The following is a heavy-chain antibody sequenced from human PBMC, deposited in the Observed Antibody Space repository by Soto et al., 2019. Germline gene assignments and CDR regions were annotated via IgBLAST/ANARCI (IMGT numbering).Heavy chain of an antibody. CDR1: GGSVSSGSHY. J-gene: IGHJ5*02. CDR3: ARGVRTGFLYAGWFDP. D-gene: IGHD2-2*01. V-gene: IGHV4-61*01. Sequence: ASETLSLTCTVSGGSVSSGSHYWSWIRQPPGKGLEWIGYIYYSGSTNYNPSLKSRVTISVDTSKNQFSLKLSSVTAADTAVYYCARGVRTGFLYAGWFDPWGQGTLVTVSS. CDR2: IYYSGST.